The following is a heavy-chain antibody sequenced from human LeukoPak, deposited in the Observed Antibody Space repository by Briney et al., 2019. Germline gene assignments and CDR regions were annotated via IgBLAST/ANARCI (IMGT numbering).Heavy chain of an antibody. J-gene: IGHJ4*02. V-gene: IGHV3-30*02. CDR3: AKDKSSGYWDY. CDR1: GFTFSSYG. CDR2: IRHDGSNK. Sequence: GGSLRLSCAASGFTFSSYGMHWVRQAPGKGLEWVAFIRHDGSNKYYADSVKGRFTISRDNSKNTLYLQMNSLRAEDTAVYYCAKDKSSGYWDYWGQGTLVTVSS. D-gene: IGHD3-22*01.